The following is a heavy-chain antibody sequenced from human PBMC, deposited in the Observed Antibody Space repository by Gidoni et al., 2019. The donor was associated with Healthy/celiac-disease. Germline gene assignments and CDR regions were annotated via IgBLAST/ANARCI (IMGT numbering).Heavy chain of an antibody. CDR1: GFTFSSYA. V-gene: IGHV3-30*01. CDR3: ARDTGSYY. CDR2: ISYDGSNK. J-gene: IGHJ4*02. D-gene: IGHD1-26*01. Sequence: QVQLVESGGGVVQPGRSLRLSCAASGFTFSSYAMHWVRQAPGKGLEWVAVISYDGSNKYYADSVKGRFTISRDNSKNTLYLQMNSLRAEDTAVYYCARDTGSYYWGQGTLVTVSS.